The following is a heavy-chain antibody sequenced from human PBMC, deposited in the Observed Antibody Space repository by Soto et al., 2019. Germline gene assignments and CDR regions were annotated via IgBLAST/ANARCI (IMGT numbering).Heavy chain of an antibody. CDR3: AKDRFYYDSSAYYYDAFDI. V-gene: IGHV3-33*06. J-gene: IGHJ3*02. Sequence: PGGSLRLSCAVSRFTFSRYGMHWVRQAPGKGLEWVAVIWYDGSNKYYTDSVKGRFTISRDNSKNTLYLQMNSLRAEDTAVYYCAKDRFYYDSSAYYYDAFDIWGQGTMVTVSS. D-gene: IGHD3-22*01. CDR1: RFTFSRYG. CDR2: IWYDGSNK.